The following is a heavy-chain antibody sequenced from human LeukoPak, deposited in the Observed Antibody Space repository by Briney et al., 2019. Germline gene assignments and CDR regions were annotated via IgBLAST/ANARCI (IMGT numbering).Heavy chain of an antibody. CDR1: GGSVIGYF. D-gene: IGHD2-2*01. J-gene: IGHJ6*04. V-gene: IGHV4-4*07. CDR2: IYTSGST. Sequence: PSETLSPTSPVSGGSVIGYFSSWSRQPAGKGLEWIGRIYTSGSTNYSPSLKSRVTMSLDTSKNQFSLKLTSMTAADTAVYYCARGIYCSGNNCNYWYSYIVVGGRGTTVTVSS. CDR3: ARGIYCSGNNCNYWYSYIVV.